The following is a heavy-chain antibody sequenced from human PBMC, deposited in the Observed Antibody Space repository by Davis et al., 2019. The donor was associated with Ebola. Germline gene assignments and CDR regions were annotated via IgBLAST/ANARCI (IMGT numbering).Heavy chain of an antibody. Sequence: GESLKISCAASGFTFSSYGMHWVRQAPGKGLEWVSAISGSGGSTYYADSVKGRFTISRDNSKNTLYLQMNSLRAEDTAVYYCAKDGGSYYYYYYYGMDVWGQGTTVTVSS. CDR3: AKDGGSYYYYYYYGMDV. CDR1: GFTFSSYG. CDR2: ISGSGGST. V-gene: IGHV3-23*01. D-gene: IGHD1-26*01. J-gene: IGHJ6*02.